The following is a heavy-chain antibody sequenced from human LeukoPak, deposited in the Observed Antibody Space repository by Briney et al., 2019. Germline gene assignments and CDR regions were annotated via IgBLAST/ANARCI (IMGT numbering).Heavy chain of an antibody. CDR3: ARDLGNPGYDSSGDGAFDI. V-gene: IGHV3-21*01. Sequence: GGSLILSCASSGFTFSSYSMNWGRQAPGKGLEWGASISSSISYIYYADSVKGRFTISRDNAKNSLYLQMNSLRDEDTAVYYCARDLGNPGYDSSGDGAFDIWGQGTMVTVSS. J-gene: IGHJ3*02. CDR1: GFTFSSYS. D-gene: IGHD3-22*01. CDR2: ISSSISYI.